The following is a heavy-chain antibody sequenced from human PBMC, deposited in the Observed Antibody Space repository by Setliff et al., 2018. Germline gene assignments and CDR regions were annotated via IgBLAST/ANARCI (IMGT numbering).Heavy chain of an antibody. CDR3: ARVGTGTPQTNNWFDP. J-gene: IGHJ5*02. Sequence: SETLSLTCTVPGGSISSYYWSWIRQPAGKGLEWIGRIYTSGSTNYNPSLKSRVTMSVDTSKNQFSLKLSSVTAADTAVYYCARVGTGTPQTNNWFDPWGQGTLVTVSS. CDR1: GGSISSYY. CDR2: IYTSGST. D-gene: IGHD1-1*01. V-gene: IGHV4-4*07.